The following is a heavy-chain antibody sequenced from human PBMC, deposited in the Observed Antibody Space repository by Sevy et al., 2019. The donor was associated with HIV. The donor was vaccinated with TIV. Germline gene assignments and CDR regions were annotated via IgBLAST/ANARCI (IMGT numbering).Heavy chain of an antibody. Sequence: GGSLRLSCAASGFTFSSDWMHWVRQAPGKGLVWVSRINSDGSSTSYADSVKGRFTISRDNAKNTLYLQMNSLRAEDTAVYYCARAGTVPTFDYWGQGTLVTVSS. CDR2: INSDGSST. J-gene: IGHJ4*02. V-gene: IGHV3-74*01. D-gene: IGHD4-17*01. CDR3: ARAGTVPTFDY. CDR1: GFTFSSDW.